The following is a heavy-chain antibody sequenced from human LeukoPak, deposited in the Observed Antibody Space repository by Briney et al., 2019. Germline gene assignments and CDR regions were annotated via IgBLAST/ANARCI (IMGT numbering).Heavy chain of an antibody. D-gene: IGHD3-10*01. CDR2: IRHDGRNK. J-gene: IGHJ4*02. V-gene: IGHV3-30*02. Sequence: GGSLRLSCAASGFTFSSYGMHWVRQAPGKGLEWVAFIRHDGRNKYYGDSVKGRFTISRDNSKNTLYLQMNSLRAEDTVVYYCAKEGYGGSGLDYWGQGTLVTVSS. CDR3: AKEGYGGSGLDY. CDR1: GFTFSSYG.